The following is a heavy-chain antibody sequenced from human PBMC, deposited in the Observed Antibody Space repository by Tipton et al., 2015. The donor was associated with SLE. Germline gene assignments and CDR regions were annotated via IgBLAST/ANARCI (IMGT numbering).Heavy chain of an antibody. D-gene: IGHD4/OR15-4a*01. CDR1: GGSISIYY. CDR2: ISYSGST. Sequence: TLSLTCTVSGGSISIYYWSWIRQPPGKGLEWIGFISYSGSTNYNPSLKRRVTMSLDTSKNQFSLQLTSLTAADTAVYYCARNHPNYNPNWYFDLWGRGTLVTVSS. CDR3: ARNHPNYNPNWYFDL. V-gene: IGHV4-59*08. J-gene: IGHJ2*01.